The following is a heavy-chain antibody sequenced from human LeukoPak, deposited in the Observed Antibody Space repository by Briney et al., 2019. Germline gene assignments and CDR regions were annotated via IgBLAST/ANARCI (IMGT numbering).Heavy chain of an antibody. CDR2: IYSGGSR. V-gene: IGHV3-53*01. CDR3: ARSGTVVRGVIISSPIDY. J-gene: IGHJ4*02. CDR1: GFSVSNNY. Sequence: GGSLRLSCAASGFSVSNNYMTWVRQAPGKGLEWVSVIYSGGSRYYADSVKGRFTISRDNSKNTLYLQMNSLRVEDTAVYYCARSGTVVRGVIISSPIDYWGQGTLVTVSS. D-gene: IGHD3-10*01.